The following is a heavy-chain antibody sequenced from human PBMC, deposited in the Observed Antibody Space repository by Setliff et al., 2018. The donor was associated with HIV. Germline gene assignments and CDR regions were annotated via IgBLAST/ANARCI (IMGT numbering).Heavy chain of an antibody. D-gene: IGHD2-21*02. CDR3: AAGYCGGDCYSRQSYFDY. J-gene: IGHJ4*02. V-gene: IGHV1-69*13. Sequence: SVKVSCKASGGTFSSHAISWVRQAPGQGLEWMGGIIPIFGTANYAQKFQGRVTITADESTSTAYMELSSLRSEDTAVYYCAAGYCGGDCYSRQSYFDYWGQGTLVTVLL. CDR1: GGTFSSHA. CDR2: IIPIFGTA.